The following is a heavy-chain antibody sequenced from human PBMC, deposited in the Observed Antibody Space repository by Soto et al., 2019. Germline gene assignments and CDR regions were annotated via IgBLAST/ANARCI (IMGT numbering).Heavy chain of an antibody. CDR1: GFTFSSYG. J-gene: IGHJ6*02. CDR3: AKDGGILISYYGMDV. D-gene: IGHD2-15*01. CDR2: ISYDGSNK. V-gene: IGHV3-30*18. Sequence: GGSLRLSCAASGFTFSSYGMHWVRQAPGKGLEWVAVISYDGSNKYYADSVKGRFTISRDNSKNTLYLQMNSLRAEDTAVYYCAKDGGILISYYGMDVWGQGTTVTVSS.